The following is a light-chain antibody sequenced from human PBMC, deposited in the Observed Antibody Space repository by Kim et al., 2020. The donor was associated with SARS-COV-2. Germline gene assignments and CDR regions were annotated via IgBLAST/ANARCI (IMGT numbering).Light chain of an antibody. CDR1: SSDVGGYNY. CDR3: SSYTSSSTWV. J-gene: IGLJ3*02. Sequence: QSALTQPASVSGSPGQSITISCTGTSSDVGGYNYVSWYQQHPGKAPKLMIYDVSKRPSGVSNRFSGSKSGNTASLTISGLQAEDEADYYCSSYTSSSTWVFGGATQLTVL. CDR2: DVS. V-gene: IGLV2-14*01.